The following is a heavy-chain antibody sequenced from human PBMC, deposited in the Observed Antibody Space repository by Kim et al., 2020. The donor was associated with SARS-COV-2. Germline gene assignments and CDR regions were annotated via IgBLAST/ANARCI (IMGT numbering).Heavy chain of an antibody. CDR3: ARGDAIFNFYYGMDV. J-gene: IGHJ6*02. Sequence: DSVGGRFTISRDDAKGSLYLKMNSLRAEDTAVYYCARGDAIFNFYYGMDVWGRGTTVTVSS. D-gene: IGHD2-21*01. V-gene: IGHV3-48*03.